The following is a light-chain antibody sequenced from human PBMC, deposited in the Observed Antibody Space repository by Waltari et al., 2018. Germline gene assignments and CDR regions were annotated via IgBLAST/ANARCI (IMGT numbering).Light chain of an antibody. Sequence: DIQTTYSPCSLSASVGDRVTVTCRASQSISSYLNWYQQKPGKAPKLLIYDASSLQSGVPSRFSGSGSGTDFTLTISSLQPEDFATYYCQQSYSTPWTFGQGTKVEIK. CDR2: DAS. V-gene: IGKV1-39*01. J-gene: IGKJ1*01. CDR1: QSISSY. CDR3: QQSYSTPWT.